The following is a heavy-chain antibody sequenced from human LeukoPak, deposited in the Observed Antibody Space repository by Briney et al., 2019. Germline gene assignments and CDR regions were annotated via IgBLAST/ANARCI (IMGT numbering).Heavy chain of an antibody. D-gene: IGHD2-21*01. CDR3: AREVAPLYFHYGMDV. J-gene: IGHJ6*01. CDR1: GFTFSSYG. V-gene: IGHV3-33*01. Sequence: GGSLRLSCAASGFTFSSYGMHWVRQAPGKGLEWVAVTWYDGRNNYYAASVKGRFTTSRDDSKTTVYLLMNSLRAEDTAVYYCAREVAPLYFHYGMDVWGEGTTVTVSS. CDR2: TWYDGRNN.